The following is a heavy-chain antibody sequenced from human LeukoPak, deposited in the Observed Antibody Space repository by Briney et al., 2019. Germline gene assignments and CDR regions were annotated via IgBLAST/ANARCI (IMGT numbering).Heavy chain of an antibody. CDR1: GDSVSSTNSY. V-gene: IGHV4-39*07. CDR3: ARDLFSGSGSYYTPLAFDI. CDR2: VYYSGSA. Sequence: SETLSLTCTVSGDSVSSTNSYWVWIRQPPGKGLEWLGSVYYSGSAYYNMSLMNRVTISIDTSKNQFSLKLSSVTAADTAVYYCARDLFSGSGSYYTPLAFDIWGQGTMVTVSS. D-gene: IGHD3-10*01. J-gene: IGHJ3*02.